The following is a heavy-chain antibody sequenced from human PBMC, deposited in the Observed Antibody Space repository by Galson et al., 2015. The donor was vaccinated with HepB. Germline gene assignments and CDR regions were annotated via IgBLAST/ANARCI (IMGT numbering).Heavy chain of an antibody. CDR3: AKDLYVYVWGSYRYPDY. D-gene: IGHD3-16*02. CDR2: ISYDGSNK. V-gene: IGHV3-30*18. Sequence: SLRLSCAASGFTFSSYGMHWVRQAPGKGLEWVAVISYDGSNKYYADSVKGRFTISRDNSKNTLYLQMNSLRAEDTAVYYCAKDLYVYVWGSYRYPDYWGQGTLVTVSS. J-gene: IGHJ4*02. CDR1: GFTFSSYG.